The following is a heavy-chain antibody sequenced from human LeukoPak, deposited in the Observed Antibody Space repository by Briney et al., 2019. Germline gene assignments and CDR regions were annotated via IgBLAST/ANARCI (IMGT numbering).Heavy chain of an antibody. Sequence: GGSLRLSCAASGFTVSSNYTSWVRQAPGKGLEWVSVIYSGGSTYYADSVKGRFTISRDNSKNTLYLQMNSLRAEDTAVYYCARETVRGVFDYWGQGTLVTVSS. V-gene: IGHV3-53*01. CDR1: GFTVSSNY. J-gene: IGHJ4*02. D-gene: IGHD3-10*01. CDR2: IYSGGST. CDR3: ARETVRGVFDY.